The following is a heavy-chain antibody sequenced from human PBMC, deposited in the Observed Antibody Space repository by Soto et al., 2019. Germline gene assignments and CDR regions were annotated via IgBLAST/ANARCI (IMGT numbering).Heavy chain of an antibody. V-gene: IGHV1-18*01. CDR1: DYIFTTYG. CDR2: VSPYSNIT. Sequence: ASVKVSCKASDYIFTTYGISWVRQTPGQGLEWMGWVSPYSNITNYAQKFQGRVTMTTETSTSTVYMELRSLRSDDTAMYYCARNGERDLGLNYYFYYGMDVWGQGTSVTVSS. CDR3: ARNGERDLGLNYYFYYGMDV. D-gene: IGHD3-10*01. J-gene: IGHJ6*02.